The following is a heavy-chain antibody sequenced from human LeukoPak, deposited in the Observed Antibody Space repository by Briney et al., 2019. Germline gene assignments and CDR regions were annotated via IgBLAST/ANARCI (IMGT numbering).Heavy chain of an antibody. V-gene: IGHV4-30-2*03. CDR3: ARVPGGALNWFDP. CDR2: IYYSGST. Sequence: SETLSLTCAVSGGSISSGGYSWSWIRQPPGKGLEWIGYIYYSGSTYYKPSLKSRVTISVDTSKNQFSLKLSSVTAADTAVYYCARVPGGALNWFDPWGQGTLVTVSS. J-gene: IGHJ5*02. D-gene: IGHD1-1*01. CDR1: GGSISSGGYS.